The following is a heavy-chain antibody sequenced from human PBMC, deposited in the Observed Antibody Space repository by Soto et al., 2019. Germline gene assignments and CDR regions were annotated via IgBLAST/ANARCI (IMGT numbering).Heavy chain of an antibody. CDR2: ISPNTGGT. V-gene: IGHV1-2*02. Sequence: ASVKVSCKASGYIFTGYYIHWVRQAPGQGREWMGEISPNTGGTKYAQKFQGRVTMTRDTSITTVYMELSSLSPDDTAMYYCGRGRSGELVVFYWGQGTPVTVS. D-gene: IGHD3-16*02. CDR3: GRGRSGELVVFY. J-gene: IGHJ4*02. CDR1: GYIFTGYY.